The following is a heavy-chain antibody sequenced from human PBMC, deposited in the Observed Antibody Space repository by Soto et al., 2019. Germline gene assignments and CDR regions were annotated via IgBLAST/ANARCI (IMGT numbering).Heavy chain of an antibody. D-gene: IGHD1-1*01. Sequence: SETLSLTCTVYSETFIGYFWSWIRHPPGKGLEWIGEINYTGRTTYNPSLKSRVTMSVDTSKNQFSLKVNSVTAADTAVYYCARIPYNRWFDPWGQGTQVTVSS. CDR2: INYTGRT. CDR3: ARIPYNRWFDP. V-gene: IGHV4-34*01. J-gene: IGHJ5*02. CDR1: SETFIGYF.